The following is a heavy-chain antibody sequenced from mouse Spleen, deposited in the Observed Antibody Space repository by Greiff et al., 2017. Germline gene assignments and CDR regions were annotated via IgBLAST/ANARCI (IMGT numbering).Heavy chain of an antibody. CDR1: GYTFTSYW. J-gene: IGHJ4*01. CDR2: IHPNSGST. Sequence: QVQLKQPGAELVKPGASVKLSCKASGYTFTSYWMHWVKQRPGQGLEWIGMIHPNSGSTNYNEKFKSKATLTVDKSSSTAYMQLSSLTSEDSAVYYCARPTTDYAMDYWGQGTSVTVSS. V-gene: IGHV1-64*01. D-gene: IGHD1-1*01. CDR3: ARPTTDYAMDY.